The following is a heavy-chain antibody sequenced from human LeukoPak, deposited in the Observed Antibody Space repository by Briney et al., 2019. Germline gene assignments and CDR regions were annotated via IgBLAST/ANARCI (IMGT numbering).Heavy chain of an antibody. J-gene: IGHJ3*02. CDR1: GYTFTSYG. CDR2: ISAYNGNT. D-gene: IGHD3-10*01. CDR3: ARVKEGITKDTFDI. V-gene: IGHV1-18*01. Sequence: GASVKVSCKASGYTFTSYGISWVRQAPGQGLEWMGWISAYNGNTNYAQKLQGRVTMTTDTSTSTAYMELRSLRSDYTAVYYCARVKEGITKDTFDIWGQGTMVTVSS.